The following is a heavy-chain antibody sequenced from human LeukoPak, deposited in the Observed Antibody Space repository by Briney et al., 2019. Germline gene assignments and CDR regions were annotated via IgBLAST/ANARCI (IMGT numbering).Heavy chain of an antibody. Sequence: ASVKVSCKASGYTFTGYYMHWVRQAPGQGLEWMGRINPSGGSTSYAQKFQGRVTMTRDTSSSTVYMELSSLRSEDTAVYYCARGAYYFDSRHPDAFDIWGQGTMVTISS. J-gene: IGHJ3*02. D-gene: IGHD3-22*01. V-gene: IGHV1-46*01. CDR3: ARGAYYFDSRHPDAFDI. CDR2: INPSGGST. CDR1: GYTFTGYY.